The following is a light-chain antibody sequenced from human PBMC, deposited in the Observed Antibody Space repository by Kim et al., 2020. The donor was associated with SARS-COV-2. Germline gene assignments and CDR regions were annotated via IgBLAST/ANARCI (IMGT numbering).Light chain of an antibody. CDR2: LNSDVSH. CDR1: SGHSRNA. V-gene: IGLV4-69*01. CDR3: QTWDTGIHV. J-gene: IGLJ3*02. Sequence: QLVLTQSPSASASLGASVKLTCTLSSGHSRNAIAWHQQQPERGPRYLMKLNSDVSHTKGDGIPDRFSGSSSGAERSLTISSLQSEDEADYYCQTWDTGIHVFGGGTQLTVL.